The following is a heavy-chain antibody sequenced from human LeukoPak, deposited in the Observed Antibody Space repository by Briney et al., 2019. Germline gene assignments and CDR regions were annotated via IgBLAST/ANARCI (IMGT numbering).Heavy chain of an antibody. CDR3: ARDCSYYYDSSGYCLFDY. V-gene: IGHV3-21*01. Sequence: PGGSLRLFCAASGFTFSSYSMNWVRQAPGKGLEWVSSISSSSSYIYYADSVKGRFTISRDNAKNSLYLQMNSLRAEDTAVYYCARDCSYYYDSSGYCLFDYWGQGTLVTVSS. J-gene: IGHJ4*02. CDR1: GFTFSSYS. D-gene: IGHD3-22*01. CDR2: ISSSSSYI.